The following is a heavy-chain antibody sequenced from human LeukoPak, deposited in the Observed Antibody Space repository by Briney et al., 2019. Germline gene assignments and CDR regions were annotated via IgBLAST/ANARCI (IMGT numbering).Heavy chain of an antibody. CDR2: ITPIFGTA. J-gene: IGHJ4*02. Sequence: ASVKVSCKASGGTFSSHDISRVRQAPGQGLEWMGGITPIFGTAVYAQKFQGRVTITAVESMSTVYMELSSLRSEDTAIYYCARGWLAETTVVTPYNYWGQGTLVTVS. CDR1: GGTFSSHD. V-gene: IGHV1-69*13. D-gene: IGHD4-23*01. CDR3: ARGWLAETTVVTPYNY.